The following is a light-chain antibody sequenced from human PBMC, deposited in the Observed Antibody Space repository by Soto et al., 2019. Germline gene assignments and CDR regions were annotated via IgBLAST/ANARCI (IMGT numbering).Light chain of an antibody. CDR3: QHYNEWPLT. CDR2: FAS. CDR1: QTVSNN. Sequence: ERVMTQFPATLSVSPGAKATLSCRASQTVSNNLAWYQQKPGQAPRLLIYFASTRATGVPARFSGSGSGTEFTLTISKLQSEDSAVYYCQHYNEWPLTFGGGTKLETK. J-gene: IGKJ4*01. V-gene: IGKV3-15*01.